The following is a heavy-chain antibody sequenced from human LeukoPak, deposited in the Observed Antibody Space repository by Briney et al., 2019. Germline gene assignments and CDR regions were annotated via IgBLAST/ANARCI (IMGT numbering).Heavy chain of an antibody. CDR3: ARAGGSTVSHSDY. D-gene: IGHD4-17*01. CDR2: ISSSTSYI. CDR1: GFTFSSYS. Sequence: GGSLRLSCAASGFTFSSYSMNWIRQAPGKGLEWVSSISSSTSYIYYADSVKGRFTISKDNAKNSLYLQMNSLRAEDTAVYYCARAGGSTVSHSDYWGQGTLVTVST. J-gene: IGHJ4*02. V-gene: IGHV3-21*01.